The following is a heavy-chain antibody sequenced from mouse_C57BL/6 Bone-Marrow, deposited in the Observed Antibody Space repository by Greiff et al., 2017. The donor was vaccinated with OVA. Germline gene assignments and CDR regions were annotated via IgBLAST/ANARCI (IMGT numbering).Heavy chain of an antibody. CDR3: ARYDYDEYWYFDV. D-gene: IGHD2-4*01. Sequence: QVQLQQPGAELVKPGASVKLSCKASGYTFTSYWRQWVKQRPGQGLEWTGEFDPSDSSTNFNQKFKGEATLTVDTSSSTAYMQLSILTSEDAAVYYCARYDYDEYWYFDVWGTGTTVTVSS. J-gene: IGHJ1*03. CDR1: GYTFTSYW. V-gene: IGHV1-50*01. CDR2: FDPSDSST.